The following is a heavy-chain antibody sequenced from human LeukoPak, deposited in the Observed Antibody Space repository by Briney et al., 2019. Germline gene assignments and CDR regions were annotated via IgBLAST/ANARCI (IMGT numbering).Heavy chain of an antibody. CDR3: ARDGYGYHTLDY. D-gene: IGHD5-18*01. J-gene: IGHJ4*02. CDR2: TYYRSKWYN. Sequence: SQTLSLTCALSGDTISSNSAAWNWIRQTPSRGLEGLARTYYRSKWYNDYAVSMKSRITVNPDTSKNQLSLQLNSVTPEDTAVYYCARDGYGYHTLDYWGQGTLVTVSS. CDR1: GDTISSNSAA. V-gene: IGHV6-1*01.